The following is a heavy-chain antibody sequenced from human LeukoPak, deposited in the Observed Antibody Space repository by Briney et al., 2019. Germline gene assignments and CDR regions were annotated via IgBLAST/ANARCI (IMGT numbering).Heavy chain of an antibody. CDR2: ISSHGGNT. D-gene: IGHD4-23*01. CDR1: GFTFSSYA. V-gene: IGHV3-64*02. J-gene: IGHJ2*01. Sequence: PGGSLRLSCAASGFTFSSYAMHWVRQAPGKGLEYVSAISSHGGNTYYADSVKGRISISRDNSKNILFLQMDSLTTDDTAVYYCARTRGAGGNSGGRWYLDLWGSGTLVTVSS. CDR3: ARTRGAGGNSGGRWYLDL.